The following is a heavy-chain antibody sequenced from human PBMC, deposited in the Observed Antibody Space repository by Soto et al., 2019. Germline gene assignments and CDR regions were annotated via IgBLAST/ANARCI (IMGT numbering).Heavy chain of an antibody. CDR1: GFTFSPYA. CDR2: ISGSGGNT. J-gene: IGHJ6*02. CDR3: AKGLRRLLRTQYYYGLDV. Sequence: HPGGSLRLSCAASGFTFSPYAMTWVRQAPGKGLEWVSSISGSGGNTNYADSAKGRLTVSRDNSKRTLSLQMNSLTEEDTAIYYCAKGLRRLLRTQYYYGLDVWGRGTTVTVSS. D-gene: IGHD3-16*01. V-gene: IGHV3-23*01.